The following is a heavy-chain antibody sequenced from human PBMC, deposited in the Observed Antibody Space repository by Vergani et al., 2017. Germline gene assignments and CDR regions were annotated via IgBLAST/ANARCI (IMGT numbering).Heavy chain of an antibody. D-gene: IGHD7-27*01. CDR1: GYTFTSYG. J-gene: IGHJ6*03. Sequence: QVQLVQSGAEVKKPGASVKVSCKASGYTFTSYGISWVRQAPGQGLEWMGWISAYNGNTNYAQKLQGRVTMTTDTSTSTAYMERRSLRSDDTAVYYCARDMGRLGIGEYYYYYMDVWGKGTTVTVSS. CDR2: ISAYNGNT. V-gene: IGHV1-18*01. CDR3: ARDMGRLGIGEYYYYYMDV.